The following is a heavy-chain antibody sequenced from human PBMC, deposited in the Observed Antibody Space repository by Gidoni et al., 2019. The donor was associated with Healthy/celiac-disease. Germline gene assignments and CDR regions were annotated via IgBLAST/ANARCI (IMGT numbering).Heavy chain of an antibody. CDR1: GGSISSGSYY. J-gene: IGHJ6*02. CDR3: AVGRGYYDILTGYYSYYYGMDV. D-gene: IGHD3-9*01. Sequence: QVQLQESGPGLVKPSQTLSLTCTVSGGSISSGSYYWSWIRQPAGKGLEWIGRIYTSGSTNYNPSLKSRVTISVDTSKNQFSLKLSSVTAADTAVYYCAVGRGYYDILTGYYSYYYGMDVWGQGTTVTVSS. CDR2: IYTSGST. V-gene: IGHV4-61*02.